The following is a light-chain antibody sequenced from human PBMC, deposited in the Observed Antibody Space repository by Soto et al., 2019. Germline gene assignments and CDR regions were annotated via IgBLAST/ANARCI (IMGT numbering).Light chain of an antibody. Sequence: DIVMTQSPLSLPVTPGEPASISCRSSQSLLHSNGYNYLDWYLQKPGQSPQLLIYLGSNRASGVPDRFSGSGSGRDFTLKISRVEAEDVGVYYCMQPLQSWTVGQGTKVEIK. J-gene: IGKJ1*01. CDR1: QSLLHSNGYNY. CDR2: LGS. CDR3: MQPLQSWT. V-gene: IGKV2-28*01.